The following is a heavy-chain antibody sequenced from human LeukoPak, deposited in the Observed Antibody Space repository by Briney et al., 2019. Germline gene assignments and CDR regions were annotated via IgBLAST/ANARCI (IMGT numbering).Heavy chain of an antibody. V-gene: IGHV4-59*01. Sequence: PSETLSLTCNVSGGSISGYYWSWIRQPPGQGLEWIGYVYYSGSTNYNPSLKSRVTISVDTSKNQFSLRSKSVTAADTAIHYCARNREGGSSWPNFDYWGQGSLVTVSS. CDR1: GGSISGYY. CDR3: ARNREGGSSWPNFDY. CDR2: VYYSGST. J-gene: IGHJ4*02. D-gene: IGHD6-13*01.